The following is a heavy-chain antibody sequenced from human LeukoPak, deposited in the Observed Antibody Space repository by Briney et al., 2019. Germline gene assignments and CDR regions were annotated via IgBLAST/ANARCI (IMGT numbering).Heavy chain of an antibody. CDR3: ARGQLGNDAFDI. J-gene: IGHJ3*02. CDR1: GGSFSGYY. D-gene: IGHD1-1*01. V-gene: IGHV4-34*01. CDR2: INHSGST. Sequence: SETLSLTCAVYGGSFSGYYWSWIRQPPGKGLEWLGEINHSGSTNYNPSLKSRVTISVDTSKNQFSLKLSSVTAADTAVYYCARGQLGNDAFDIWGQGTMVTVSS.